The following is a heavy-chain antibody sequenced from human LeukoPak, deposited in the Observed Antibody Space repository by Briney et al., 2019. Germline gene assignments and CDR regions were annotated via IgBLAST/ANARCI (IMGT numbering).Heavy chain of an antibody. D-gene: IGHD3-10*01. J-gene: IGHJ3*02. V-gene: IGHV4-59*01. CDR3: ARMVRGVIDAFEI. CDR2: IYYSGTT. CDR1: GGSISSYY. Sequence: SETLSLTCTVSGGSISSYYWSWIRQPPGKGLEWIVYIYYSGTTKYNASLKSRVTMSVDTSKNQFSLKLSSVTAADTAVYYCARMVRGVIDAFEIWGQGTMVTVSS.